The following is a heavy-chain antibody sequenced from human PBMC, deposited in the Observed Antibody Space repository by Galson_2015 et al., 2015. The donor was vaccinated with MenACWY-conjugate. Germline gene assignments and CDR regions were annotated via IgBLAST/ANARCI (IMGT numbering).Heavy chain of an antibody. CDR1: GFIFSSHT. CDR2: ISISSSYI. D-gene: IGHD3-3*01. CDR3: ARDYARLEWLSAYYFDY. J-gene: IGHJ4*02. Sequence: SLRLSCAASGFIFSSHTMNWVRQAPGKGLEWVSSISISSSYIYYADSVKGRFTISRDNAKNSLYLQMNSLTAEDTAVYYCARDYARLEWLSAYYFDYWSQGTPVTVSS. V-gene: IGHV3-21*01.